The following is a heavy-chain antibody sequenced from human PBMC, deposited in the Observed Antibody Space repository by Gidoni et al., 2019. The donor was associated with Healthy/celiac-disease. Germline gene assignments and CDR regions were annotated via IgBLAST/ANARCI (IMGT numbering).Heavy chain of an antibody. CDR1: RGSISSSSYY. D-gene: IGHD6-19*01. CDR3: ARNLRRQWLVYFDL. Sequence: QLQLQESGPGLVKPSETLSLTCTVPRGSISSSSYYWCWIRQPPGKGLEWIGSIYYSGSTYYNPSLKSRVTISVDTSKSQFSLKLSSVTAADTAVYYCARNLRRQWLVYFDLWGRGTLVTVSS. V-gene: IGHV4-39*01. CDR2: IYYSGST. J-gene: IGHJ2*01.